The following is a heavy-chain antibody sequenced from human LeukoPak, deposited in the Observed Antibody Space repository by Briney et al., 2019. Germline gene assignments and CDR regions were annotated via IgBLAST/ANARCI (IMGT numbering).Heavy chain of an antibody. CDR3: ARLFPSWGVAAYFDY. CDR1: GGSISSGRYY. V-gene: IGHV4-61*02. Sequence: KASQTLSLTCTGSGGSISSGRYYWSWIRQPAGKGLEWIGRIYTSGSTNYNPSLKSRVTISVDTSKNHFSLKLSSVTAADTAVYYCARLFPSWGVAAYFDYWGQGTLVTVSS. J-gene: IGHJ4*02. CDR2: IYTSGST. D-gene: IGHD3-16*01.